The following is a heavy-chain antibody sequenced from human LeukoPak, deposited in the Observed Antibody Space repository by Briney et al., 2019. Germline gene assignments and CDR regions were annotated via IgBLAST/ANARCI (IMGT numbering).Heavy chain of an antibody. V-gene: IGHV1-69*05. CDR3: ASGGHYCSGGSCHTNWFDP. Sequence: ASVKVSCKASGGTFSSYAISWVRQAPGQGLEWMGGIIPIFGTANYAQKFQGRVTIITDESTSTAYMELSSLRSEDTAVYYCASGGHYCSGGSCHTNWFDPWGQGTLVTVSS. CDR1: GGTFSSYA. CDR2: IIPIFGTA. J-gene: IGHJ5*02. D-gene: IGHD2-15*01.